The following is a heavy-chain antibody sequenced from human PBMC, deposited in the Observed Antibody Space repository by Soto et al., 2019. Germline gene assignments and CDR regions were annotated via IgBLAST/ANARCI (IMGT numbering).Heavy chain of an antibody. CDR2: IYYSGST. CDR3: ARTGPPYSSSWYGRGYYFDY. D-gene: IGHD6-13*01. V-gene: IGHV4-59*01. CDR1: GGSISSYY. Sequence: PSETLSLTCTVSGGSISSYYWSWIRQPPGKGLEWIGYIYYSGSTNCNPSLKSRVTISVDTSKNQFSLKLSSVTAADTAVYYCARTGPPYSSSWYGRGYYFDYWGQGTLVTVSS. J-gene: IGHJ4*02.